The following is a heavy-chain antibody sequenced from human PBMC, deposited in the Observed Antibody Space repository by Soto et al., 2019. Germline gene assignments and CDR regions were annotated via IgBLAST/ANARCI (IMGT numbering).Heavy chain of an antibody. CDR2: IYFRGST. Sequence: PSETLSLTCTVSGGSISSYYWSWIRQPPGKGLEWIGYIYFRGSTHYNPSLKSRVSFSIDTSKNQFSLNLRSVTAADTAVYYCARDAYSSRWLDYWGQGTLVTVSS. V-gene: IGHV4-59*01. J-gene: IGHJ4*02. CDR3: ARDAYSSRWLDY. CDR1: GGSISSYY. D-gene: IGHD6-13*01.